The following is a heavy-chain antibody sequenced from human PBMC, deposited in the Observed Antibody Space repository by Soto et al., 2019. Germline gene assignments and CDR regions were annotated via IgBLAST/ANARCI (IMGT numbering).Heavy chain of an antibody. CDR3: ARLGPRRDGLFDY. CDR1: GGSISSYY. J-gene: IGHJ4*02. CDR2: IYYSGST. D-gene: IGHD1-1*01. Sequence: PSETLSLTCTVSGGSISSYYWSWIRQPPGKGLEWIGYIYYSGSTNYNPSLKSRVTISVDTSKNQFSLKLSSVTAADTAVYYCARLGPRRDGLFDYWGQGTLVTVSS. V-gene: IGHV4-59*08.